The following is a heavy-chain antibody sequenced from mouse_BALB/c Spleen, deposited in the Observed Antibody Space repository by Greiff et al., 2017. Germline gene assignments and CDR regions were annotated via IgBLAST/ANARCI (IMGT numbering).Heavy chain of an antibody. V-gene: IGHV1S81*02. CDR1: GYTFTSYW. CDR3: ARLLRCFDY. Sequence: QVQLQQPGAELVKPGASVKLSCKASGYTFTSYWMHWVKQRPGQGLEWIGEINPSNGRTNYNEKFKSKATLTVDKSSSTAYMQLSSLTSEDSAVYYCARLLRCFDYWGQGTTRTGSS. CDR2: INPSNGRT. D-gene: IGHD1-1*01. J-gene: IGHJ2*01.